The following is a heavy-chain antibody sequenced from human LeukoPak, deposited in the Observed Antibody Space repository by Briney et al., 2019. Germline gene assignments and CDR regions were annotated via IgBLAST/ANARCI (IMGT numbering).Heavy chain of an antibody. CDR3: ARGSGSYYGQYYFDS. D-gene: IGHD1-26*01. J-gene: IGHJ4*02. Sequence: PGGSLRLSCAASGFTFSSCWMSWVRQAPGKGLEWVANKKQDGSEKSYVDSVKGRFTISRDNAKNSLYLQVSSLRVEDTAVYYCARGSGSYYGQYYFDSWGQGTLVTVSS. CDR1: GFTFSSCW. V-gene: IGHV3-7*01. CDR2: KKQDGSEK.